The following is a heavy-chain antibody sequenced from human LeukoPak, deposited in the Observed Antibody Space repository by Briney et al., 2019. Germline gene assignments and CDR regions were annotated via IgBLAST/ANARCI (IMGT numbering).Heavy chain of an antibody. D-gene: IGHD6-13*01. CDR3: ARADYSSTWSHDYYYMDV. V-gene: IGHV4-38-2*02. CDR2: IYHSGST. CDR1: GYSISSGYY. J-gene: IGHJ6*03. Sequence: SETLSLTCIVSGYSISSGYYWGWIRQPPGKGLEWIATIYHSGSTYYNPSLKSRVTISVDTSKNQFSLKLSSVTAADTAAYYCARADYSSTWSHDYYYMDVWGKGTTVTVSS.